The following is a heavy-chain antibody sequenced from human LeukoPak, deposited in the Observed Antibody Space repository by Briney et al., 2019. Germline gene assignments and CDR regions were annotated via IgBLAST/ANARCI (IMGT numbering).Heavy chain of an antibody. Sequence: GGSLRLSGVASGFTFSSYWMHWVRQAPGTGLVWVSRVNSDGSGTIYLDSVKGRFTISRDNAKNTLYLQMNSLRADDTAVYYCARGGTLHGFDIWGQGTMVTVSS. CDR3: ARGGTLHGFDI. CDR1: GFTFSSYW. J-gene: IGHJ3*02. CDR2: VNSDGSGT. V-gene: IGHV3-74*01. D-gene: IGHD3-16*01.